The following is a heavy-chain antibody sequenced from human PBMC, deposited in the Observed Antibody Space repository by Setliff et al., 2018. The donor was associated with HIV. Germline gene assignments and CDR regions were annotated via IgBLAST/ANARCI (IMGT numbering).Heavy chain of an antibody. CDR2: IFSSDQS. CDR3: ARHSITSLSWFDP. J-gene: IGHJ5*02. D-gene: IGHD6-6*01. Sequence: VSGPTLVNPTETLTLTCTVSGFSLSNPEMGVSWIRQPPGKALEWLAHIFSSDQSRFNTALKNRLTISKDTSRSQVVLTMTNTDPVDTATYYCARHSITSLSWFDPWGQGTLVTVSS. V-gene: IGHV2-26*01. CDR1: GFSLSNPEMG.